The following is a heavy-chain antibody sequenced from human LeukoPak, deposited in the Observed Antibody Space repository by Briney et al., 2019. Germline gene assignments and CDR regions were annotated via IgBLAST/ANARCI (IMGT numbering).Heavy chain of an antibody. D-gene: IGHD2-8*01. Sequence: PSETLSLTCAVSGSSISNGYYWGWIRQPPGKGLEWIGSIYHGGTTYYNPSLKSRVTISVDTSKNQFSLKLSSVTAADTAVYYCARDQCTNGVCYMGLENWFDPWGQGTLVTVSS. V-gene: IGHV4-38-2*02. CDR1: GSSISNGYY. CDR2: IYHGGTT. CDR3: ARDQCTNGVCYMGLENWFDP. J-gene: IGHJ5*02.